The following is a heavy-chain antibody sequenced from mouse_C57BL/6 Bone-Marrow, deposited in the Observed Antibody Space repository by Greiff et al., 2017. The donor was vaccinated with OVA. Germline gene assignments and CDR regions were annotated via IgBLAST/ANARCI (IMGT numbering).Heavy chain of an antibody. CDR1: GYAFSSSW. CDR3: ARHEDGYYASYFDY. CDR2: IYPGDGDT. Sequence: VQLQQSGPELVKPGASVKISCKASGYAFSSSWMNWVKQRPGKGLEWIGRIYPGDGDTNYNGKFKGQATLTADKSSSTAYMQLSSLTSEDSAVYCCARHEDGYYASYFDYWGQGTTLTVSS. D-gene: IGHD2-3*01. J-gene: IGHJ2*01. V-gene: IGHV1-82*01.